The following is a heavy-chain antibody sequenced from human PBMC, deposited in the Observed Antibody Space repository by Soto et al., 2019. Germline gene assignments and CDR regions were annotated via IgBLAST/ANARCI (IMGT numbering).Heavy chain of an antibody. CDR2: ISSSGSTI. V-gene: IGHV3-48*04. CDR1: GFTFRSYA. Sequence: PGGSLRLSCSASGFTFRSYAMSWVRQAPGKGLEWVSYISSSGSTIYYADSVKGRFTISRDNAKNSLYLQMNSLRAEDTAVYYCARGQYYDFWSGSPHAFDIWGQGTMVTVSS. D-gene: IGHD3-3*01. CDR3: ARGQYYDFWSGSPHAFDI. J-gene: IGHJ3*02.